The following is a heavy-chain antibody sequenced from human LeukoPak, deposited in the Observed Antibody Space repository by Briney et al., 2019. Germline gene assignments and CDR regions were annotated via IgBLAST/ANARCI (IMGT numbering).Heavy chain of an antibody. Sequence: PGGSLRLSCAASGFTFSSYEMNWVRQAPGKGLEWVSYISSSGSTIYYADSVKGRFTISRDNAKNSLYLQMNSLRAEDTAVYYCARSDSGSYGSRYWDQGTLVTVSS. D-gene: IGHD1-26*01. CDR2: ISSSGSTI. J-gene: IGHJ4*02. CDR1: GFTFSSYE. V-gene: IGHV3-48*03. CDR3: ARSDSGSYGSRY.